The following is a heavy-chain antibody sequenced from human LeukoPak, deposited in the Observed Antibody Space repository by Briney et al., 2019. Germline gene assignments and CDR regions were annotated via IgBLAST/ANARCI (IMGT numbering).Heavy chain of an antibody. Sequence: ASVKVSCKAPGGTFSSYAISWVRQAPGQGLEWMGGIIPIFGTANYAQKFQGRVTITADESTSTAYIELSSLRSEDTAVYYCARDRVPHRHDAFDIWGQGTMVTVSS. CDR3: ARDRVPHRHDAFDI. CDR2: IIPIFGTA. J-gene: IGHJ3*02. V-gene: IGHV1-69*13. CDR1: GGTFSSYA. D-gene: IGHD3-10*01.